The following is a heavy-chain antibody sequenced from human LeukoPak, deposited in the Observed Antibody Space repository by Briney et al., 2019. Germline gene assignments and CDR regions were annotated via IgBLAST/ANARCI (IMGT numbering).Heavy chain of an antibody. Sequence: GRSLRLSCAASGFTFSSYGMHWVRQAPGKGLEWVAVISYDGSNKYYADSVKGRFTISRDNSKNTVYLQMSSLRDDDTAVYYCAKGTSSLNYDAFDIWGQGTLVTVSS. CDR3: AKGTSSLNYDAFDI. CDR2: ISYDGSNK. CDR1: GFTFSSYG. D-gene: IGHD6-19*01. V-gene: IGHV3-30*18. J-gene: IGHJ3*02.